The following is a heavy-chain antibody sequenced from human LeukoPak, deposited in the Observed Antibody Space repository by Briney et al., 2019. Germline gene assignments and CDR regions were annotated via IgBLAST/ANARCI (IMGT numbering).Heavy chain of an antibody. D-gene: IGHD3-16*02. CDR1: GSTFSDYS. Sequence: GGSLRLSCVASGSTFSDYSMNWVRQAPGKGLEWVSYISGSSSTINYADSVKGRFTISRDNAKNSLSLQMNSLRDEDTAVYYCGKGGYQIDYWGQGTLVTVSS. CDR2: ISGSSSTI. J-gene: IGHJ4*02. CDR3: GKGGYQIDY. V-gene: IGHV3-48*02.